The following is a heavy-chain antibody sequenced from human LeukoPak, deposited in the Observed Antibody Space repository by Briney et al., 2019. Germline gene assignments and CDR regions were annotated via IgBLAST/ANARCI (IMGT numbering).Heavy chain of an antibody. CDR1: GYTFTSYG. J-gene: IGHJ6*03. D-gene: IGHD2-2*01. Sequence: ASVKVSCKASGYTFTSYGISWVRQAPGQGLEWMGIINPSGGSTSYAQKFQGRVTMTRDMSTSTAYMDLSSLRSDDTAVYYCARGCQYQLLIYYYYYMDVWGKGTTVTVSS. V-gene: IGHV1-46*01. CDR3: ARGCQYQLLIYYYYYMDV. CDR2: INPSGGST.